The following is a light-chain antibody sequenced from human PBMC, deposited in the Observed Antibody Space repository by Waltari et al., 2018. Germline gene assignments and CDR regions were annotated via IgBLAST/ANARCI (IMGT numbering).Light chain of an antibody. CDR1: QSVSGSY. CDR3: QQYGSAPCT. J-gene: IGKJ1*01. CDR2: GTS. Sequence: IVLTQSPGTLPLFPGERATLSCRASQSVSGSYLAWYQQKPGQAHRLLVYGTSRRHTGIPDRFSGSGSGTECTLTIARLEPEAVAVYDSQQYGSAPCTFGQGTTVEI. V-gene: IGKV3-20*01.